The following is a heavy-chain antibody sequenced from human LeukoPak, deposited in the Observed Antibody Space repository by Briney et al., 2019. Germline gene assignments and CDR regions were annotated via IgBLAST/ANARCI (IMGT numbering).Heavy chain of an antibody. J-gene: IGHJ6*03. D-gene: IGHD6-6*01. CDR2: IYYSGST. V-gene: IGHV4-59*01. CDR3: ARDWGVSARPGYMDV. CDR1: GGSISNYY. Sequence: SETLSLTCTVSGGSISNYYWSWLRQPPGKGLEWLGYIYYSGSTKYNPSLKSRVTISVDTSKNQFSLRLSSVTAADTAVYYCARDWGVSARPGYMDVWGKGTTVTVSS.